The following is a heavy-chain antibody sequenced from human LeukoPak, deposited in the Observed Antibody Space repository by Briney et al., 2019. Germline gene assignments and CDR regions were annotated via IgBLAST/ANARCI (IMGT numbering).Heavy chain of an antibody. CDR1: GGSISSRSDY. Sequence: PSETLSLTCTVSGGSISSRSDYWGWVRQPPGKGLEWIASISSSGSTYYNPSLKSRVSISVDSFRNQFPLKLSSVTAADTAVYYCARRRVLPPDVPDRADYYLDVWGKGTAVTVSS. V-gene: IGHV4-39*01. CDR3: ARRRVLPPDVPDRADYYLDV. CDR2: ISSSGST. J-gene: IGHJ6*03. D-gene: IGHD2-2*01.